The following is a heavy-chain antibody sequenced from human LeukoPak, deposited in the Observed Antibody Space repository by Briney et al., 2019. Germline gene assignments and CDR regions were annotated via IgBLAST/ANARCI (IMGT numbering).Heavy chain of an antibody. CDR1: GGSISNYH. CDR3: ARRDISSGWSFDY. Sequence: SETLSLTCTVSGGSISNYHWSWIRQPAGKGLEWIGQFHTSGSTNYNPPLKSRVTMSIDTTEDQVSLTIRSVTAADTAFYYCARRDISSGWSFDYWGQGTLVTVSS. J-gene: IGHJ4*02. CDR2: FHTSGST. V-gene: IGHV4-4*07. D-gene: IGHD6-19*01.